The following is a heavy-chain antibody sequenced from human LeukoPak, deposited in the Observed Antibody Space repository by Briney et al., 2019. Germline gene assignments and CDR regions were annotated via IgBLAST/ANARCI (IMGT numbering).Heavy chain of an antibody. Sequence: MSSETLSLTCTVSGGSISSYYWSWIRQPPGKGLEWIGYIYYSGSTNYNPSLKSRVTISVDTSKNQFSLKLSSVTAADTAVYYCARGGLGLEYSSSSAPNDATAYDDYWGQGTLVTVSS. D-gene: IGHD6-6*01. CDR3: ARGGLGLEYSSSSAPNDATAYDDY. CDR2: IYYSGST. V-gene: IGHV4-59*01. J-gene: IGHJ4*02. CDR1: GGSISSYY.